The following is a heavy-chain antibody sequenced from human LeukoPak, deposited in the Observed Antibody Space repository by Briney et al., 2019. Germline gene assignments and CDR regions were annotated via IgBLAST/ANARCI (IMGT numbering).Heavy chain of an antibody. J-gene: IGHJ5*02. CDR2: IYTSGST. CDR1: GGSISSYY. CDR3: ARETTTNNWFDP. V-gene: IGHV4-4*09. D-gene: IGHD1-26*01. Sequence: PSETLSLTCTVSGGSISSYYWSWIRQPPGKGLEWIGYIYTSGSTNYNPSLKSRVTISVDTSKNQFSLKLSSVTAADTAVYYCARETTTNNWFDPWGQGTLVTVSS.